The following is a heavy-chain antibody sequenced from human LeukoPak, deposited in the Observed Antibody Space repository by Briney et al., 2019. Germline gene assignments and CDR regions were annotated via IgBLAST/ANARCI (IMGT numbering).Heavy chain of an antibody. D-gene: IGHD3-22*01. CDR2: FNPENGNT. CDR1: GYSFVGYG. CDR3: ARDEGGGRPTTMIVPDDAFDI. V-gene: IGHV1-18*01. J-gene: IGHJ3*02. Sequence: ASVKVSCKASGYSFVGYGITWVRQAPGQGLEWMGWFNPENGNTNYAQKVQGRVTMTTDTSTSTAYMELRSLRSDDTAVYYCARDEGGGRPTTMIVPDDAFDIWGQGTMVTVSS.